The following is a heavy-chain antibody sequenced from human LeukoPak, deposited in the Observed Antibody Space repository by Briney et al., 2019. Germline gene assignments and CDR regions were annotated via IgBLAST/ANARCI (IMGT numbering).Heavy chain of an antibody. CDR2: INHSGST. CDR1: GGSFSGYY. V-gene: IGHV4-34*01. CDR3: ARDTATALTRFKFDY. D-gene: IGHD3-10*02. J-gene: IGHJ4*02. Sequence: SETLSLTCAVYGGSFSGYYWSRIRQPPGKGLEWIGEINHSGSTNYNPSLKSRVTISVDTSKNQFSLKLSSVTAADTAVYYCARDTATALTRFKFDYWGQGTLVTVSS.